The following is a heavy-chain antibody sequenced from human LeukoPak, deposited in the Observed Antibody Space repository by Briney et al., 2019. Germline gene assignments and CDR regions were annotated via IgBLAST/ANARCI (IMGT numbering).Heavy chain of an antibody. CDR1: GYTFTSYA. J-gene: IGHJ6*02. CDR2: INAGNGNT. Sequence: ASVKVSYKASGYTFTSYAMHWVRQAPGQRLEWMGWINAGNGNTKYSQKFQGRVTITRDTSASTAYMELSSLRSEDTAVYYCARELSPYYYGSGSYRKPLYGMDVWGQGTTVTVSS. D-gene: IGHD3-10*01. CDR3: ARELSPYYYGSGSYRKPLYGMDV. V-gene: IGHV1-3*01.